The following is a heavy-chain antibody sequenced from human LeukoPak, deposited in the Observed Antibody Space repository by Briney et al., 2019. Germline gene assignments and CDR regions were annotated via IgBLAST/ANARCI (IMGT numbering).Heavy chain of an antibody. CDR2: ISSSSTYI. CDR3: VRGFNYGLDV. V-gene: IGHV3-21*06. J-gene: IGHJ6*02. CDR1: GFIFSSYG. Sequence: GGSLRLSCVASGFIFSSYGMNWVRQAPGKGLEWISSISSSSTYIYYADSVKGRFTISRDNAKNSLYLQMNSLRAEDTAVYYCVRGFNYGLDVWGPGTTVTVSS.